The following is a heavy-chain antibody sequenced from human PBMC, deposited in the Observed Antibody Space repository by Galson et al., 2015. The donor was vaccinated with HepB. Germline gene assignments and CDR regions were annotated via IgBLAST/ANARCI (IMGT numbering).Heavy chain of an antibody. J-gene: IGHJ4*02. CDR3: ARGTTSIDY. V-gene: IGHV3-23*01. CDR2: TRMSAGST. D-gene: IGHD1-1*01. Sequence: SLRLSRATSGSPSRRPRMTWVRQAAGPALECVAATRMSAGSTAYADPVKRRCTISSDNSNNMLYLQMNNLRVEDTAVYYCARGTTSIDYWGQGTQVSVSS. CDR1: GSPSRRPR.